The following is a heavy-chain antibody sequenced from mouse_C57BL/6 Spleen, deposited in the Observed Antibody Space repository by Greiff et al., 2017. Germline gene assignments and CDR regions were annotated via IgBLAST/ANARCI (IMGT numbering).Heavy chain of an antibody. J-gene: IGHJ3*01. CDR2: ISYDGSN. Sequence: EVKVEESGPGLVKPSQSLSLTCSVTGYSITSGYYWNWIRQFPGNKLEWMGYISYDGSNNYNPSLKNRISITRDTSKNQFFLKLNSVTTEDTATYYCARVGSNYGFAYWGQGTLVTVSA. V-gene: IGHV3-6*01. D-gene: IGHD2-5*01. CDR3: ARVGSNYGFAY. CDR1: GYSITSGYY.